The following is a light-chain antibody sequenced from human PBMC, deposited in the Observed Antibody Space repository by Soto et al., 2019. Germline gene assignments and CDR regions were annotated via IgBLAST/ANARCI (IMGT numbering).Light chain of an antibody. CDR1: QSISNY. CDR3: QQLYNYPRT. V-gene: IGKV1-5*03. J-gene: IGKJ1*01. Sequence: DIQMTQPPSTLSASVGDRVTMTCRASQSISNYLNWYQQKPGRAPKLLIYKASSLESGVPSRFSGSGSGTEYTLTISNLQPEDFATYYCQQLYNYPRTCGQGNTGAIK. CDR2: KAS.